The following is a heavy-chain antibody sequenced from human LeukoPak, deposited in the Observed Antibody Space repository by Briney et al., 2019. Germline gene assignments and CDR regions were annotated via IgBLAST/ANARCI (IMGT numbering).Heavy chain of an antibody. CDR2: ISARGDSA. D-gene: IGHD1-26*01. Sequence: GGSLRLSCAASGFTFSSYAMSWVRQTPGKGLEWVSAISARGDSAYHADSVKGRLTISRDNSKNTPYVQMNNLRAEDTAVYYCAKAPIAGAPRGYYFDYWGQGALVTVSS. J-gene: IGHJ4*02. CDR3: AKAPIAGAPRGYYFDY. CDR1: GFTFSSYA. V-gene: IGHV3-23*01.